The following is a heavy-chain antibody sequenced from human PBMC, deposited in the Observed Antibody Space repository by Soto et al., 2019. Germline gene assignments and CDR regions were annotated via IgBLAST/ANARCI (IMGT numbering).Heavy chain of an antibody. V-gene: IGHV4-31*03. CDR2: IYNSVST. CDR3: ARVSSPLNYYDSSGFDY. CDR1: GDSISSGDYY. D-gene: IGHD3-22*01. Sequence: PSETLSLTCSVSGDSISSGDYYWSWIRQHPGKGLEWIGYIYNSVSTYYNPSLKSRGTISVDTSKNQFSLKLSSVTAADTAVYYCARVSSPLNYYDSSGFDYWGQGTLVPVSS. J-gene: IGHJ4*02.